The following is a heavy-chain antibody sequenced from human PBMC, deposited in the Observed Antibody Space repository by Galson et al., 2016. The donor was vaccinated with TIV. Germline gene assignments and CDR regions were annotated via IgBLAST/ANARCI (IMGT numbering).Heavy chain of an antibody. Sequence: SVKVSCKASGYIFTNYYIHWVRRAPGQGLEWMGWVNADSGGTIDAQKFQGRVAMTRDTSINTAYLELSGMKSDDTAVYYCARVNCALAFDYWGQGALVTVSS. CDR1: GYIFTNYY. J-gene: IGHJ4*02. V-gene: IGHV1-2*02. D-gene: IGHD1-1*01. CDR2: VNADSGGT. CDR3: ARVNCALAFDY.